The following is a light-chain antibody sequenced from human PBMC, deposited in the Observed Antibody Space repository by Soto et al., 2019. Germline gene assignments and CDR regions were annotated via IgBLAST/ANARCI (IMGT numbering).Light chain of an antibody. CDR2: GAF. CDR1: QSVSSN. V-gene: IGKV3-15*01. CDR3: QQCGSSSP. Sequence: EIVMTQSPATLSVYTGERATLSCRASQSVSSNLAWYQQKPGQAPRLLIYGAFTRAAGVPARFSGSGSGTEFTLTISSLQSEDFAVYYCQQCGSSSPFGQGTRLEIK. J-gene: IGKJ5*01.